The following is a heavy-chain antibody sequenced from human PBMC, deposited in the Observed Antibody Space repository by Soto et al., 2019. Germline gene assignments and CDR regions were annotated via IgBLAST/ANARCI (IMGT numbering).Heavy chain of an antibody. CDR2: ISGTGGAA. D-gene: IGHD3-10*01. J-gene: IGHJ4*02. Sequence: SCAASGFTFGHSAMSWVRQAPGKGLEWVAAISGTGGAAYYADSVKGRFTISRDNSRNTLFLQMNSLRVDDTAIYHCAKPEEVVRGFDFWGLGTLVTVSS. CDR1: GFTFGHSA. V-gene: IGHV3-23*01. CDR3: AKPEEVVRGFDF.